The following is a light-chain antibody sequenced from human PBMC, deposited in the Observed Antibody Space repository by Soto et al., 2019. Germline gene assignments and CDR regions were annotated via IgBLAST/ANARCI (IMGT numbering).Light chain of an antibody. CDR2: DVN. CDR3: TSWTTSTTMI. CDR1: SSDIGAYNF. V-gene: IGLV2-14*03. J-gene: IGLJ2*01. Sequence: QSALTQPPSASGSPGQSITISCTGTSSDIGAYNFVSWYQQHPGKAPKLMLYDVNRPPSGVSNRFSGSKSGNTASLTISGLQAEDEADYYGTSWTTSTTMIFGGGTKLTVL.